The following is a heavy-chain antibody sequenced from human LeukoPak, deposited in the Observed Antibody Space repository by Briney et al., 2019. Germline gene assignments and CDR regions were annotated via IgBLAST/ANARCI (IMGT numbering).Heavy chain of an antibody. J-gene: IGHJ5*02. CDR1: GFTFSNAW. V-gene: IGHV3-15*01. CDR2: IKSKTDGGTR. D-gene: IGHD1-26*01. CDR3: TTALSGTYYLICFDP. Sequence: GGSLRLSCAASGFTFSNAWMSWVRQAPGKGLEWVGRIKSKTDGGTREYAAPVKRRFTISRDDSKNTLYLQMNSLKTEDTAVYYCTTALSGTYYLICFDPWGQGTLVTVSS.